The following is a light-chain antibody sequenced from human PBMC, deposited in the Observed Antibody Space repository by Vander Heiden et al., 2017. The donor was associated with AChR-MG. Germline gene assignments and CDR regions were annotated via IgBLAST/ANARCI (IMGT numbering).Light chain of an antibody. Sequence: DIQMTQSPSSLSASVGDRVTITCRASQSISSYLKWYQQKPVKAAKLLIYAASSLQSGVPSRFTGSPSATDFTLTISSLQPEDFATYYCQGCAGTARSFRSGAKQEI. V-gene: IGKV1-39*01. CDR1: QSISSY. J-gene: IGKJ2*03. CDR3: QGCAGTARS. CDR2: AAS.